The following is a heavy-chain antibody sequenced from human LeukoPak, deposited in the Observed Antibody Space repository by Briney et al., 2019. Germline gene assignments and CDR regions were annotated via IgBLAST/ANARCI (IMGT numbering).Heavy chain of an antibody. V-gene: IGHV3-53*01. CDR1: GFTVSSNS. D-gene: IGHD2-15*01. J-gene: IGHJ4*02. CDR2: IYSDNT. Sequence: GGSLRLSCTVSGFTVSSNSMSWVRQAPGKGLEWVSFIYSDNTHYSDSVKGRFTISRDNSKNTLYLQMNSLRAEDTAVYYCAKDLFDCSGGSCYYGYFDYWGQGTLVTVSS. CDR3: AKDLFDCSGGSCYYGYFDY.